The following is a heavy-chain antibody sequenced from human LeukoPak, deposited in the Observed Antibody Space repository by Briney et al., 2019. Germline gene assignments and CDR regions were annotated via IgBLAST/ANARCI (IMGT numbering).Heavy chain of an antibody. J-gene: IGHJ6*02. CDR3: ARDPIFGVVIRGLAGYYYGMDV. V-gene: IGHV1-2*02. CDR1: GYTFTGYY. D-gene: IGHD3-3*01. CDR2: INPNSGVT. Sequence: ASVKVSCKASGYTFTGYYMHWVRHAPGQGLEWMGWINPNSGVTKYAQKFQGRVTMTRDTSISTAYMELSRLRSDDTAVYYCARDPIFGVVIRGLAGYYYGMDVWGQGTTVTVSS.